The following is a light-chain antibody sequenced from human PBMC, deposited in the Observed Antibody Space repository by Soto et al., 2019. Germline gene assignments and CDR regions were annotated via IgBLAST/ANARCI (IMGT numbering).Light chain of an antibody. CDR2: ANN. V-gene: IGLV1-44*01. J-gene: IGLJ3*02. Sequence: QSALTQPASVSGSPGQSITISCTGTSSDVGAYNFVSWYQQLPGMAPKLLIYANNQRSSGAPDRFSGSKSGTSASLAISGLQSEDESDYYCATWDDSLNGWVFGGGTQLTVL. CDR1: SSDVGAYNF. CDR3: ATWDDSLNGWV.